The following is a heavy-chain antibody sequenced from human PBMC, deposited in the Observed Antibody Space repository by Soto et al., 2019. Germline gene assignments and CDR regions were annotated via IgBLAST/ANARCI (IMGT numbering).Heavy chain of an antibody. CDR2: ISSNGGST. J-gene: IGHJ4*02. Sequence: GGSLRLSCSASGFTFSSYAMHWVRQAPGKGLEYVSAISSNGGSTYYADSVKGRFTISRDNSKNTLYLQMSSLRAEDTAVYYCVKASWIQLSGGYFDYWGQGTLVTVSS. D-gene: IGHD5-18*01. V-gene: IGHV3-64D*08. CDR3: VKASWIQLSGGYFDY. CDR1: GFTFSSYA.